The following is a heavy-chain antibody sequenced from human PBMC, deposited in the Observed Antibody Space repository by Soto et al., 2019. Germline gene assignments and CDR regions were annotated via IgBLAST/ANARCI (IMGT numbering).Heavy chain of an antibody. J-gene: IGHJ6*02. CDR1: GFIVSGNY. V-gene: IGHV3-53*02. D-gene: IGHD3-10*01. Sequence: EVRLVETGGDLIQPGGSLRLSCAASGFIVSGNYMSWVSQAPGKGLEWVSVIYRGGSTYYADSVKGRFTISRDNYKNTLYLQMNSLRADDTAVYYCAKDGGLAEDGMDVWGQGTTVTVSS. CDR3: AKDGGLAEDGMDV. CDR2: IYRGGST.